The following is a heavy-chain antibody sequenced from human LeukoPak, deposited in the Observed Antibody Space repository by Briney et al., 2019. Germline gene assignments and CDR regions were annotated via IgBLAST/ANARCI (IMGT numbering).Heavy chain of an antibody. CDR2: TYYRSKWNS. CDR1: GDSVSSNSAS. Sequence: SQTLSLTCAISGDSVSSNSASWNWIRQSPSRGLEWLGRTYYRSKWNSDYAVSVKSRITINPDTSKNQFSLHLESVTPEDTAVYYCARDPDNSYEWGPFDPWGQGTLVTVSA. V-gene: IGHV6-1*01. CDR3: ARDPDNSYEWGPFDP. J-gene: IGHJ5*02. D-gene: IGHD1-1*01.